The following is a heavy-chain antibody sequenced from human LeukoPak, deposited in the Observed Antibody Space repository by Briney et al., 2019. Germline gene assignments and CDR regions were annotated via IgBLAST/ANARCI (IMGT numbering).Heavy chain of an antibody. D-gene: IGHD6-19*01. Sequence: GGSLRLSCAASGFSFSTYAMSWVRQAPGKGLEFVSSVGAGGGSTYYADSVKGRFAISRDNSASTLYRQMNSLRADDTAIYFCAIDPYSSGWMGGDYFVYWGQGTLVTVSS. CDR3: AIDPYSSGWMGGDYFVY. CDR1: GFSFSTYA. J-gene: IGHJ4*02. CDR2: VGAGGGST. V-gene: IGHV3-23*01.